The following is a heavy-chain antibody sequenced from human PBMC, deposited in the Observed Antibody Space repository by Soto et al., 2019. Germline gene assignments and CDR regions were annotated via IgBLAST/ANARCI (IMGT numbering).Heavy chain of an antibody. CDR2: ISAYNGNT. CDR1: GYTFTSYG. CDR3: ASSKAKGQNSAFDI. J-gene: IGHJ3*02. D-gene: IGHD4-4*01. V-gene: IGHV1-18*01. Sequence: GASVKVSCKASGYTFTSYGISWVRQAPGQGLEWMGWISAYNGNTNYAQKLQGRVTMTTDTSTSTAYMELRSLRSDDTAVYYCASSKAKGQNSAFDIWGQGTMVTVSS.